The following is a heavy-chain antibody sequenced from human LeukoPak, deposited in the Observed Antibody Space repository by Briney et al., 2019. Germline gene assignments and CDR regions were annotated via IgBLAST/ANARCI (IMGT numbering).Heavy chain of an antibody. CDR2: IIPIFGIA. Sequence: ASVKVSCKASGGTFSSYAISWVRQAPGQGLEWMGRIIPIFGIANYAQKFQGRVTITADKSTSTAYMELSSLRSEDTAVYYCARDVDTAAGFGMDVWGQRTTVTVSS. CDR1: GGTFSSYA. CDR3: ARDVDTAAGFGMDV. D-gene: IGHD5-18*01. J-gene: IGHJ6*02. V-gene: IGHV1-69*04.